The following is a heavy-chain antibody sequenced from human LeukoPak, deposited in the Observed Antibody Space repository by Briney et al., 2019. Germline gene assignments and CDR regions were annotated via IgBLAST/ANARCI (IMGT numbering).Heavy chain of an antibody. CDR1: GGSISSGGYY. CDR3: AREYYYGSGSYYNEDYFDY. D-gene: IGHD3-10*01. V-gene: IGHV4-31*03. Sequence: RASETLSLTCTVSGGSISSGGYYWSWLRQHPGKGLEWIGYIYYSGSTYYNPSLKSRVTISVDTSKNQFSLKLSSVTAADTAVYYCAREYYYGSGSYYNEDYFDYWGQGTLVTVSS. CDR2: IYYSGST. J-gene: IGHJ4*02.